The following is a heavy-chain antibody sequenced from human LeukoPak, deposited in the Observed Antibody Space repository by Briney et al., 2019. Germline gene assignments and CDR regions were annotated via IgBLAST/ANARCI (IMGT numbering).Heavy chain of an antibody. J-gene: IGHJ4*02. CDR3: ARKVATINPFDY. CDR2: IYYSGST. CDR1: GGSISSYY. V-gene: IGHV4-59*08. Sequence: SETLSLTCTVSGGSISSYYWSWIRQPPGKGLEWMGYIYYSGSTNYNPSLKSRVTMSVDTSKNQFSLELTSVTAADTAVYFCARKVATINPFDYWGQGTLVTVSS. D-gene: IGHD5-24*01.